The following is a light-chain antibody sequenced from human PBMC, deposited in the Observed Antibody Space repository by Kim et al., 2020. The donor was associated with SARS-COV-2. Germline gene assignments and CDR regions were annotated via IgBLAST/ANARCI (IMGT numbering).Light chain of an antibody. J-gene: IGLJ2*01. V-gene: IGLV3-19*01. Sequence: SSELTQDPAVSVALGQTVRITCQGDSLRNYYATWYQQKPGQAPVLLISGRNNRPSGIPDRFSGSGSGNTASLTIAGAQAEDEADYYCNSRDTSHFVIFGGGTKLTVL. CDR3: NSRDTSHFVI. CDR2: GRN. CDR1: SLRNYY.